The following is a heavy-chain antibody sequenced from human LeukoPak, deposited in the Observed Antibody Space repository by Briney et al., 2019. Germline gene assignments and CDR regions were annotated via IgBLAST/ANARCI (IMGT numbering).Heavy chain of an antibody. CDR1: GFSFSSHW. CDR3: ASFGISWRSSY. V-gene: IGHV3-74*01. CDR2: ISDDGSYT. J-gene: IGHJ4*02. Sequence: GGSLRLSCAASGFSFSSHWVHWVRQAPGKGLVWVSRISDDGSYTSNVDSVKGRFTISRDNVNNMLYLHMNSLRAEDTAVYYCASFGISWRSSYWGQGTLVTVSS. D-gene: IGHD2-21*01.